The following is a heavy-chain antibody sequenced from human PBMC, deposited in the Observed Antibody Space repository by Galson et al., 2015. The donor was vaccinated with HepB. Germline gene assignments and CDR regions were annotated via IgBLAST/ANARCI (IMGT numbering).Heavy chain of an antibody. Sequence: SVKVSCKASGGTFSSFAINWVRQAPGQGLEWMGRVVPMFGPSNYAQRFQDRVTITADKTTTTVHMQLISLRSEDTAVYYCATRRPYIPLGPIRDLLAGIEPPDLWGQGTLVTVSS. V-gene: IGHV1-69*06. CDR1: GGTFSSFA. J-gene: IGHJ3*01. D-gene: IGHD2-21*01. CDR3: ATRRPYIPLGPIRDLLAGIEPPDL. CDR2: VVPMFGPS.